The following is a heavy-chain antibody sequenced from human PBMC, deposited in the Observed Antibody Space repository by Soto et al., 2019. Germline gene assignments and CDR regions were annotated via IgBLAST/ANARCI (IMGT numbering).Heavy chain of an antibody. CDR2: ISPYTGNT. CDR1: GYMFVNYG. CDR3: AMVDIYVTPTPQDV. V-gene: IGHV1-18*01. D-gene: IGHD2-2*03. Sequence: QVQLEQSGDEVKKPGASVKVSCKASGYMFVNYGIAWVRQAPGQGLGWLGWISPYTGNTYYATKVQGRLNLTRDTSSITAFMDPGRLTSAYTNVYYSAMVDIYVTPTPQDVWGQGTKVNLSS. J-gene: IGHJ6*02.